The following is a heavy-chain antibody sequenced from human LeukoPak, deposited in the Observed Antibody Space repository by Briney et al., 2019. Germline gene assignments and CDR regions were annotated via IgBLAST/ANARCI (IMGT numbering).Heavy chain of an antibody. J-gene: IGHJ5*02. CDR3: ARCVHLLEGFDP. CDR2: INAGNGNT. CDR1: GYTFTSYA. Sequence: ASVKVSCKASGYTFTSYAMHWVRQAPGQRLEWMGWINAGNGNTKYSQKFQGRVTMTTDTSTSTAYMELRSLRSDDTAVYYCARCVHLLEGFDPWGQGTLVTVSS. V-gene: IGHV1-3*01.